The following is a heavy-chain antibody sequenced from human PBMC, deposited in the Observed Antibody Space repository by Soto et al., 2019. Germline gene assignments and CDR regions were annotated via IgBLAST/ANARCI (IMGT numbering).Heavy chain of an antibody. J-gene: IGHJ4*02. CDR1: GASIRSGPYS. V-gene: IGHV4-30-2*01. Sequence: SETLSLTCAVSGASIRSGPYSWSWIRQPPGKGLEWIGYIYDNGNSYYNPSLKTRVTMSLDRSKNQFSLNLTSATAADSAVYYCARENFGSRDSNYFDPWGQGTLVTVSS. D-gene: IGHD3-3*01. CDR2: IYDNGNS. CDR3: ARENFGSRDSNYFDP.